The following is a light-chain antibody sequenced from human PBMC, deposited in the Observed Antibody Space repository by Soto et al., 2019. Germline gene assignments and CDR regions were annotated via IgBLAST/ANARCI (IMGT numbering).Light chain of an antibody. CDR2: DAS. CDR3: QHYSTVWA. V-gene: IGKV1-5*01. Sequence: DIQMTQSPSTLSSSVGDIVTITCRASQSISRRLAWYQQKPGKAPNLLIYDASTLESGVPSRFSGSGFGTEFTLTISSLQPDDFATYYCQHYSTVWAFGQGTKVE. CDR1: QSISRR. J-gene: IGKJ1*01.